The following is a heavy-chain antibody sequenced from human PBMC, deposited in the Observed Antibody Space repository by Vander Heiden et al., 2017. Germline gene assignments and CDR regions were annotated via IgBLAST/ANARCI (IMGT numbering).Heavy chain of an antibody. Sequence: EVHMVASGGGLVKPGGSLRLSCAASGFTSSNAYMNWVRQSPGKGLEWVGLIKSHANGATTEDAAPVKGRFTISRDDSSNTLYLKMNSLSTEDAAVYYCTTESSGCFTNWGQGTLVSVSS. CDR2: IKSHANGATT. J-gene: IGHJ4*02. CDR3: TTESSGCFTN. CDR1: GFTSSNAY. D-gene: IGHD5-12*01. V-gene: IGHV3-15*01.